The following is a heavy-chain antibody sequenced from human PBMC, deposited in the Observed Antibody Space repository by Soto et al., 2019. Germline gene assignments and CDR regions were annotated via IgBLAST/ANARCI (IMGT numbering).Heavy chain of an antibody. J-gene: IGHJ2*01. CDR2: SIPIVGTA. D-gene: IGHD3-22*01. CDR1: AGTFSSYA. CDR3: ERDRGGRITMNGYWYYDL. V-gene: IGHV1-69*06. Sequence: SVKFSCKASAGTFSSYAISWVRRAPGQGPEWRAGSIPIVGTANYSQKFQGRATITADKAANPAYRGLSSRRSEATAVYCCERDRGGRITMNGYWYYDLWGRGTLVTVSS.